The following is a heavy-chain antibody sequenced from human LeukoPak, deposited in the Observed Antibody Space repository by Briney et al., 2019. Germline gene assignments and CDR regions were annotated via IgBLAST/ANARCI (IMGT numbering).Heavy chain of an antibody. CDR2: INPSGDNT. Sequence: ASVKVSYKASGYTFTRYYMHWVRQAPGQGLEWMGIINPSGDNTSYAQKFQGRVTMTGDTSTSTVYMELSSLTSEDTAVYYCARRAGPGGFDYWGQGTLVTVSS. CDR3: ARRAGPGGFDY. J-gene: IGHJ4*02. V-gene: IGHV1-46*01. CDR1: GYTFTRYY. D-gene: IGHD6-19*01.